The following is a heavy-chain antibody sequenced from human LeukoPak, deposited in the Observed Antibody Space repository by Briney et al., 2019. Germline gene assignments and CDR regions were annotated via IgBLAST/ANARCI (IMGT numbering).Heavy chain of an antibody. CDR1: GYTFTSHG. Sequence: GASVKVSCQPSGYTFTSHGICWLRQAPRQALEWMGWIGAYNVNTNYAQKLECRVTMTTATTTSTAYMELRSLRSDATVVYYGATRHHDGSGSYSSGNYWGQGTLVTVSS. V-gene: IGHV1-18*01. CDR3: ATRHHDGSGSYSSGNY. D-gene: IGHD3-10*01. CDR2: IGAYNVNT. J-gene: IGHJ4*02.